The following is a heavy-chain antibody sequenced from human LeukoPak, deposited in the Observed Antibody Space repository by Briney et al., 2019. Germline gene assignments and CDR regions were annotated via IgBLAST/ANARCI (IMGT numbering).Heavy chain of an antibody. CDR3: ASCVARRRSPLFWSVYSHYYYYYMDV. J-gene: IGHJ6*03. Sequence: GASVHVSCKASGGTVRSYAISWVRQAPGRGLEGMGGIIPIFGTAHYPQKFQGRLTHTTDESTNTDYIEANSLDSEERAGYYRASCVARRRSPLFWSVYSHYYYYYMDVWGKGTPFTVSS. V-gene: IGHV1-69*05. CDR1: GGTVRSYA. CDR2: IIPIFGTA. D-gene: IGHD3-3*01.